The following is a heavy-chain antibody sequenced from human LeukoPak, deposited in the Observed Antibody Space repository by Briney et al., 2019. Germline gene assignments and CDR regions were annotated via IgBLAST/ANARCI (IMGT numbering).Heavy chain of an antibody. CDR3: ARDHRPITSFDI. CDR1: GGSISSGGYY. V-gene: IGHV4-30-2*01. D-gene: IGHD3-10*01. J-gene: IGHJ3*02. CDR2: IYHSGST. Sequence: PSQTLSLTCTVSGGSISSGGYYWSWIRQPPGKGLEWIGYIYHSGSTYYNPSLKSRVTISVDRSKNQFSLKLSSVTAADTAVYYCARDHRPITSFDIWGQGTMVTVSS.